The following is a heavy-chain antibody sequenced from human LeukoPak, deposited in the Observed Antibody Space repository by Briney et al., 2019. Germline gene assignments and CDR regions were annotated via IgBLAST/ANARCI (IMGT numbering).Heavy chain of an antibody. Sequence: PGGSLRLSCAASGFTFSSYSMNWVRQAPGKGLEWVSYISSSSSTIYYADSVKGRFTISRDNAKNSLYLQMNSLRAEGTAVYYCARGMGIAAAAPRLRFDPWGQGTLVTVCS. CDR1: GFTFSSYS. CDR2: ISSSSSTI. D-gene: IGHD6-13*01. J-gene: IGHJ5*02. V-gene: IGHV3-48*01. CDR3: ARGMGIAAAAPRLRFDP.